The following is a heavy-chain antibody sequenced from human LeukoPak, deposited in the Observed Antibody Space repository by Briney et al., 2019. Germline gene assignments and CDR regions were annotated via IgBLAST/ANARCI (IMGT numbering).Heavy chain of an antibody. V-gene: IGHV4-61*05. Sequence: LETLSLTCTVSGGSISSSSYYWGWIRQPPGKGLEWIGYIYYSGSTNYNPSLKSRVTISLDTSKNQFSLNLTSVTAADTAVYYCATNTGTVFDYWGQGALVTVSS. CDR1: GGSISSSSYY. CDR3: ATNTGTVFDY. CDR2: IYYSGST. D-gene: IGHD7-27*01. J-gene: IGHJ4*02.